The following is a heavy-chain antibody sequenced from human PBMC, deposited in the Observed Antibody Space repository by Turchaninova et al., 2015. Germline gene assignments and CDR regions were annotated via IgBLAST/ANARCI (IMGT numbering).Heavy chain of an antibody. V-gene: IGHV5-10-1*03. CDR1: GYSFPRDW. Sequence: EVELVQYGAEGHKPGEAVGNSCKGSGYSFPRDWISWGRQIPGKGLEWMGRIDPSDSYTTYSPSFQGHVTISADKSISTAYLQWSSLKASDTAMYYCARGSVGLWLDYWGQGTLVTVSS. D-gene: IGHD5-18*01. CDR3: ARGSVGLWLDY. J-gene: IGHJ4*02. CDR2: IDPSDSYT.